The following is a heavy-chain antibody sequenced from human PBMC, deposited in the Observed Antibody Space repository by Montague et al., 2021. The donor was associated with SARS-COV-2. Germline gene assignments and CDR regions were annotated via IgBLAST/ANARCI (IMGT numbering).Heavy chain of an antibody. V-gene: IGHV4-39*02. D-gene: IGHD5-12*01. CDR1: GGSISSNNYY. Sequence: SETLSLTCTVSGGSISSNNYYWDWIRQPPGKGLEWIGSIYDSGSTYYNPSLKSRVTISVDTSKNHFSLKLNSVTAADTAVYYCARRGRKLLPVATTIGGFDIGGQGTMVPVSS. CDR3: ARRGRKLLPVATTIGGFDI. J-gene: IGHJ3*02. CDR2: IYDSGST.